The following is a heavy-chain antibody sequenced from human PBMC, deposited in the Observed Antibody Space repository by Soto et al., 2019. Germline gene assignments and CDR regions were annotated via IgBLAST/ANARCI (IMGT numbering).Heavy chain of an antibody. D-gene: IGHD6-13*01. CDR2: ISGSGSVT. CDR1: GFIFRNYG. J-gene: IGHJ4*02. V-gene: IGHV3-23*01. CDR3: AKGGVAAARGYFDH. Sequence: EVQLLESGGGLVKPGGSLRLSCAASGFIFRNYGLSWVRQAPGKGLEWVSDISGSGSVTNYADSVKGRFTISRDNSNHTLSLQMDSLRAEATAVYYCAKGGVAAARGYFDHWGQGTRVTVSS.